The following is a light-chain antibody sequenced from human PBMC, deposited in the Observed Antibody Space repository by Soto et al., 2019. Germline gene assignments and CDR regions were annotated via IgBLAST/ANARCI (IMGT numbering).Light chain of an antibody. J-gene: IGKJ1*01. CDR1: QNIGSW. Sequence: DIQMTQSPSTLSASVGDRVTVTCRASQNIGSWVAWDQQKPGQAPNLMIYKASTLENGVPSRFSGTGSGTEFTLTISSLQPDDFATYYCQQYSPYSARTFGQGTKVEVK. CDR3: QQYSPYSART. V-gene: IGKV1-5*03. CDR2: KAS.